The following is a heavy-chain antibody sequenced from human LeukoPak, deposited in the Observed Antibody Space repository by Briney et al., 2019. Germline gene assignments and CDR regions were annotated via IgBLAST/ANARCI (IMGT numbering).Heavy chain of an antibody. CDR1: GGSISSGGYS. D-gene: IGHD2-2*01. Sequence: SETLSLTCAVSGGSISSGGYSWSWIRQPPGKGLEWIGYIYHSGSTYYNPSLKSRVTISVDRSENQFSLKLSSVTAADTAVYYCARAHSCSSTSCSNWFDPWGQGTLVTVSS. CDR2: IYHSGST. CDR3: ARAHSCSSTSCSNWFDP. V-gene: IGHV4-30-2*01. J-gene: IGHJ5*02.